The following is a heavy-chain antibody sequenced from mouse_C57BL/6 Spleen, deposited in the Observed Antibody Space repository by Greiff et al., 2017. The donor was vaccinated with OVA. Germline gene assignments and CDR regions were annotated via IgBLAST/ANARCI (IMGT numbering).Heavy chain of an antibody. Sequence: QVQLQQSGPELVKPGASVKISCKASGYAFSSSWMNWVKQRPGKGLEWIGRIYPGDGDTNYNGKFKGKATLTADTSSSTAYMQLSSLTSEDSAVYFCANYDGDYYAMDYWGQGTSVTVSS. J-gene: IGHJ4*01. CDR1: GYAFSSSW. CDR3: ANYDGDYYAMDY. CDR2: IYPGDGDT. V-gene: IGHV1-82*01. D-gene: IGHD2-4*01.